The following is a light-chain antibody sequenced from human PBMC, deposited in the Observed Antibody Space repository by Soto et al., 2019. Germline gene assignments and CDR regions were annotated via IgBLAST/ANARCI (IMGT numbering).Light chain of an antibody. Sequence: SYELTQPPSVSVSPGQTASITCSGDKLGDKYACWYQQKPGQSPVLVIYQDSKRPSGIPERFSGSNSGNTATLTISGTQAMDEADYYCQAWDSSTLVVFGGGTSSPS. CDR3: QAWDSSTLVV. CDR2: QDS. J-gene: IGLJ2*01. V-gene: IGLV3-1*01. CDR1: KLGDKY.